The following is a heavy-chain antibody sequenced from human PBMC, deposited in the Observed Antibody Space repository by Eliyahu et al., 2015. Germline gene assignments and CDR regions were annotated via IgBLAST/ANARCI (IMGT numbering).Heavy chain of an antibody. Sequence: QLLESGGGLVQPGGSLRLSCAASGFSFRNYGMSWVRQAPGKGLDWVSVIIGGGGSTYYADSVKGRFTISRDISKNTVYLQMNSLTPEDTAVYHCSKHSGAFYDMDVWGQGTTVTVSS. CDR3: SKHSGAFYDMDV. V-gene: IGHV3-23*01. CDR2: IIGGGGST. CDR1: GFSFRNYG. J-gene: IGHJ6*02. D-gene: IGHD2-15*01.